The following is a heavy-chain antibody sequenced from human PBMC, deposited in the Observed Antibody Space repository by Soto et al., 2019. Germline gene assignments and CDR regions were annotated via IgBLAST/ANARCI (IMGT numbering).Heavy chain of an antibody. CDR2: IYSNGDT. V-gene: IGHV4-31*03. J-gene: IGHJ6*01. Sequence: QVQLQESGPGLVKPSQTLSLTCSVSSDSMNSGGYYWSWIRQHPGKGLEWIGYIYSNGDTYYNPSLKSRVTISVDTSQNQFSLNLTSVTAADTAVYYCARRGGSSSGYYYYAMDVWGQGTTVTVSS. CDR3: ARRGGSSSGYYYYAMDV. CDR1: SDSMNSGGYY. D-gene: IGHD6-6*01.